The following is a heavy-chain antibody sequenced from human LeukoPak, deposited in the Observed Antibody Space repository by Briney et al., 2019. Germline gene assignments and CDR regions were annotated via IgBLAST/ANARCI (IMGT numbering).Heavy chain of an antibody. V-gene: IGHV1-69*04. J-gene: IGHJ4*02. D-gene: IGHD1-26*01. CDR3: AREDSGSYLDY. CDR2: IIPILGIA. Sequence: ASVTVSCKASGGTFSSYTISWVRQAPGQGLEWMGRIIPILGIANYAQKFQGRVTITADKSTSTAYMELSSLRSEDTAVYYCAREDSGSYLDYWGQGTLVTVSS. CDR1: GGTFSSYT.